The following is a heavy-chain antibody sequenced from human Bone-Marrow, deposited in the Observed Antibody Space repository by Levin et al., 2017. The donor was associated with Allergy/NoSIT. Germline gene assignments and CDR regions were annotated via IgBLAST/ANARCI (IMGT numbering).Heavy chain of an antibody. CDR1: GGSVISSSHF. Sequence: SETLSLTCTVSGGSVISSSHFWDWIRQPPGKGLEWIASMYHTGSAYYNPSLRSRVTSSVDTSRNQFSLNLNSVTAADTAVYYCARGRGGNCSGGRCYGLFDYWGQGALVLVSS. CDR3: ARGRGGNCSGGRCYGLFDY. D-gene: IGHD2-15*01. V-gene: IGHV4-39*07. J-gene: IGHJ4*02. CDR2: MYHTGSA.